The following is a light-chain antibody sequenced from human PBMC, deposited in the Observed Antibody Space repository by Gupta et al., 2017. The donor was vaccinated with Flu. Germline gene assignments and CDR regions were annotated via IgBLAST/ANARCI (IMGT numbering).Light chain of an antibody. Sequence: GQTARITCGGNSIASKTVHWYQQKPGQAPVLVVYDDTARPSGIPERFSGSNSGNAATFTISRVEAGDEADYFCQVWDSGSHQVVFGGGTKLTVL. CDR1: SIASKT. J-gene: IGLJ2*01. V-gene: IGLV3-21*02. CDR3: QVWDSGSHQVV. CDR2: DDT.